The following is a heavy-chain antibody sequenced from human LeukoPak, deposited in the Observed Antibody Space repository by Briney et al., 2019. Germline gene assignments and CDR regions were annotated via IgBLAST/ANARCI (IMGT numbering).Heavy chain of an antibody. V-gene: IGHV3-23*01. Sequence: GGSLRLSCAASGFTFNSYAMTWVRQAPGKGLEWVSAISGGGVNTYYADSVKGRFTISRDNSKNMLYLRMNSLRAEDTAVYYCAKTLGYSGYFSPWGQGTLVTVSS. D-gene: IGHD3-22*01. CDR1: GFTFNSYA. CDR3: AKTLGYSGYFSP. CDR2: ISGGGVNT. J-gene: IGHJ5*02.